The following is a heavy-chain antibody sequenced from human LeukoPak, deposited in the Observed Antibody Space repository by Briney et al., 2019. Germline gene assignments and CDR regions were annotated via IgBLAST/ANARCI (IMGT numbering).Heavy chain of an antibody. CDR2: IYYSGST. Sequence: SETLSLTCTVSGGSISSSSYYWGWIRQPPGKGLEWIGSIYYSGSTYYNPSLKSRVTLSVDTSRNDFSLKLRSVTAADTAVYYCARHPLKPYVSDWFDPWGQGTLVTVSS. J-gene: IGHJ5*02. CDR1: GGSISSSSYY. CDR3: ARHPLKPYVSDWFDP. D-gene: IGHD3-10*02. V-gene: IGHV4-39*01.